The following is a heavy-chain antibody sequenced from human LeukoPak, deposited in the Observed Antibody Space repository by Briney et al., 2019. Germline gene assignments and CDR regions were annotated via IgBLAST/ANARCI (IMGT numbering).Heavy chain of an antibody. V-gene: IGHV1-18*01. CDR3: ARPRMVRGVIAPYCHY. CDR2: ISAYNGNT. J-gene: IGHJ4*02. D-gene: IGHD3-10*01. Sequence: ASVKVSCKASGYTFTSYGISWVRQAPGQGLEWMGWISAYNGNTNYAQKLQGRVTMTTDTSTSTAYMELRSLRSDDTAVYYCARPRMVRGVIAPYCHYWGQGTLVTVSS. CDR1: GYTFTSYG.